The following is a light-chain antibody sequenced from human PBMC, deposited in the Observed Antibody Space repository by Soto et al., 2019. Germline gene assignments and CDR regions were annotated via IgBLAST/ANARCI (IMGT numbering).Light chain of an antibody. CDR2: YDS. J-gene: IGLJ2*01. CDR1: NIGSKS. CDR3: QVWDSSSDLL. Sequence: SYELTQPPSVSVAPGRTARMTCGGNNIGSKSVHWYQQKPGQAPVLVIYYDSDRPSGIPERFSGSNSGNTATLTISRVEAGDEAEYYCQVWDSSSDLLFGGGTQLTVL. V-gene: IGLV3-21*04.